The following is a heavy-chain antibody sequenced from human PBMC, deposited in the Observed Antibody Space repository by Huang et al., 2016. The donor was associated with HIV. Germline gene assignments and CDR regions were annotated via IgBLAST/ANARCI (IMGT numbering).Heavy chain of an antibody. J-gene: IGHJ4*02. CDR2: MMISTGTI. CDR1: GFTFSNYS. D-gene: IGHD3-3*01. CDR3: ARGIRYFGVVAYFDY. Sequence: EVQLVESGGGLVQPGGSLRLSCAASGFTFSNYSMNWVRQGPGKGLEWVSYMMISTGTIYYADSVKGRFTISRDNAKNSLYLQMNSLRDEDTAVYYCARGIRYFGVVAYFDYWGQGTLVTVSS. V-gene: IGHV3-48*02.